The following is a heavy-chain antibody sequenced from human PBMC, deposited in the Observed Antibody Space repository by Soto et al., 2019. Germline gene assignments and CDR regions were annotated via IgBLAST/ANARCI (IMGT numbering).Heavy chain of an antibody. CDR1: GGSISSGGYY. CDR3: ARGVGRFRAVDY. CDR2: IYYSGST. Sequence: QVQLQESGPGLVKPSQTLSLTCTVSGGSISSGGYYWSWIRQHPGKGLEWIGYIYYSGSTYYNPALKSRVTISVDTSKNQFSLELSSVTAADTAVYYRARGVGRFRAVDYWGQGPLVTVSS. D-gene: IGHD3-3*01. V-gene: IGHV4-31*03. J-gene: IGHJ4*02.